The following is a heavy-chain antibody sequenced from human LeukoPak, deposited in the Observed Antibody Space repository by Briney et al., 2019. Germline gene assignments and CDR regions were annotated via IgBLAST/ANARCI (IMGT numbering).Heavy chain of an antibody. CDR3: ARAPKKYCSSTSCSNWFDP. CDR1: GGSFSGYY. J-gene: IGHJ5*02. D-gene: IGHD2-2*01. V-gene: IGHV4-34*01. Sequence: NASETLSLTCAVYGGSFSGYYWSWIRHPPGKGLEWIGEINHSGSTNYNPSLKSRVTISVDTSKNQFSLKLSSVTAADTAVYYCARAPKKYCSSTSCSNWFDPWGQGTLVTVSS. CDR2: INHSGST.